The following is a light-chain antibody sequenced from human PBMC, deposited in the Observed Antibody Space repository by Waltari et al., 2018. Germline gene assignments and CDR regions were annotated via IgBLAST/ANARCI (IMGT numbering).Light chain of an antibody. J-gene: IGKJ2*03. Sequence: DVVLTQSPLSLPITPGQPASISCSTSQSLVHSNGNTYLSWYQQKPGQPPRRLIYEVSNQDSGVPDRVSGSGAGTDFTLKISRVEAEDVGVYYCGQGTHLPYSFGQGTKVEIK. V-gene: IGKV2-30*02. CDR2: EVS. CDR1: QSLVHSNGNTY. CDR3: GQGTHLPYS.